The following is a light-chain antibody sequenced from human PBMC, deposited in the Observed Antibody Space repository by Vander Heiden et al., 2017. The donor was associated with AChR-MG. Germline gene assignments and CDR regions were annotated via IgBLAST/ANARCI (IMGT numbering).Light chain of an antibody. V-gene: IGKV3D-11*02. CDR3: LRRSSRQVMCT. J-gene: IGKJ2*02. CDR2: SAS. CDR1: QSVGRS. Sequence: EIVLTQSPAIRSLSPGGRATISCTASQSVGRSLAWYQHKPGQAHRLLIFSASNRATGIPGRFSGTGSGTDFTLTISSLGPEDFAVYYCLRRSSRQVMCTFGQGTRLEI.